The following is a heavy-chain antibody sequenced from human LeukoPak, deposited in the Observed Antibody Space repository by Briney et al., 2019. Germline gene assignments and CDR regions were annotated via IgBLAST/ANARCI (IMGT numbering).Heavy chain of an antibody. CDR1: GYTFTSYT. D-gene: IGHD3-3*01. V-gene: IGHV7-4-1*02. J-gene: IGHJ6*04. CDR2: INTNTGNP. Sequence: GASVKVSCKASGYTFTSYTMNWVRQAPGQGLEWMGWINTNTGNPTYDQGFTGRFVFSLDTSVSTAYLQISSLKAEDSAVYYCAILIGPTIFDYWGKGTTVTVSS. CDR3: AILIGPTIFDY.